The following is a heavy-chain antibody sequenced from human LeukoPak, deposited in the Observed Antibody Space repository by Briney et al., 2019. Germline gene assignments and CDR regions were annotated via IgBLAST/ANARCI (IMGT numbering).Heavy chain of an antibody. D-gene: IGHD2-15*01. J-gene: IGHJ4*02. CDR2: IRNSGNTI. Sequence: GGSLRLSCAVSGFTLSSYNMNWVRQAPGKGLEWVSYIRNSGNTIYHADSVKGRFTISRDPAKNSLYLQMNSLRAEDTAVYYCTTDETPPSWGQGTLVTVSS. CDR3: TTDETPPS. CDR1: GFTLSSYN. V-gene: IGHV3-48*01.